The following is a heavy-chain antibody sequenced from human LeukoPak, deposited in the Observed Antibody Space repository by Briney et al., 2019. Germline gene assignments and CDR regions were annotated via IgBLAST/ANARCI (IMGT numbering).Heavy chain of an antibody. CDR3: TRDMRVWEQWLVLGYYYYYGMDV. CDR2: IRSKAYGGTT. V-gene: IGHV3-49*04. CDR1: GFTSGDYA. Sequence: GGSLRLSCTASGFTSGDYAMSWVRQAPGKGLEWVGFIRSKAYGGTTEYAASVKGRFTISRDDSKSIAYLQMNSLKTEDTAVYYCTRDMRVWEQWLVLGYYYYYGMDVWGKGTTVTVSS. J-gene: IGHJ6*04. D-gene: IGHD6-19*01.